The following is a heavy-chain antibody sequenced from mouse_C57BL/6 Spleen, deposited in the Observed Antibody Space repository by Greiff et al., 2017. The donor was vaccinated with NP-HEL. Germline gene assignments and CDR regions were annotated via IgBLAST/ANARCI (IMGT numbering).Heavy chain of an antibody. Sequence: QVQLKESGAELVKPGASVKLSCKASGYTFTSYWMHWVKQRPGRGLEWIGRIDPNSGGTKYNEKFKSKATLTVDKPSSTAYMQLSSLTSEDSAVYYCAREKRGDYYGSSPFDYWGQGTTLTVSS. CDR3: AREKRGDYYGSSPFDY. CDR2: IDPNSGGT. D-gene: IGHD1-1*01. J-gene: IGHJ2*01. CDR1: GYTFTSYW. V-gene: IGHV1-72*01.